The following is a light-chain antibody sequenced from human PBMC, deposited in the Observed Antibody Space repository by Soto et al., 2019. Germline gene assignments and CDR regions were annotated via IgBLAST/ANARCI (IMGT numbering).Light chain of an antibody. CDR3: QQDFSAPVT. CDR2: AAS. Sequence: DIQMTQSPASLSASVGDRVTITCRASQSISSYLNWYQQKPGGAPKILSSAASTLQRGVPSRSRGRGSGPDFSLTHSSRQPEDVATYDCQQDFSAPVTFGQRPRVAIK. V-gene: IGKV1-39*01. CDR1: QSISSY. J-gene: IGKJ2*01.